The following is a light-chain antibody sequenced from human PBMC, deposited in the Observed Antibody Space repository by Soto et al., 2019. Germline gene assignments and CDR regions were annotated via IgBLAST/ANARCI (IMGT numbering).Light chain of an antibody. CDR3: QHYNSYPEA. Sequence: DIQMTQSPSTLSGSVGDRVTITCRASQTISSWLAWYQQKPGKAPKLLIYKASTLKSGVPSRFSGSGSGTEFTLTISSLQPDDFATYYCQHYNSYPEAFRQGTKVDIX. V-gene: IGKV1-5*03. CDR1: QTISSW. J-gene: IGKJ1*01. CDR2: KAS.